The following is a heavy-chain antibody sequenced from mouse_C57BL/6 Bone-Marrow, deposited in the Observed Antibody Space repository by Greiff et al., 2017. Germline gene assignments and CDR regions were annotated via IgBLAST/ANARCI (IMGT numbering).Heavy chain of an antibody. D-gene: IGHD1-1*01. CDR2: IDPENGDT. J-gene: IGHJ3*01. V-gene: IGHV14-4*01. CDR1: GFNIKDDY. CDR3: TLEVYLRSAWFVY. Sequence: EVQLQQSGAELVRPGASVKLSCTASGFNIKDDYMHWVKQRPEQGLEWIGWIDPENGDTEYASKFQGKATITADTSSNTAYLQRSSLTSEDTAVYYCTLEVYLRSAWFVYWGQETLVTVSA.